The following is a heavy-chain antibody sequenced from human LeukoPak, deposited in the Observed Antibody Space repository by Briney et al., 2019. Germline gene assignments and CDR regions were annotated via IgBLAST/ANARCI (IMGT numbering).Heavy chain of an antibody. CDR2: IYPGDSHT. Sequence: KNGESLKISCQGSGYSFTNYWIAWVRQMPGKGLEWMGGIYPGDSHTRYSPSFQGQVTISADTSINTAYLQWSSLEASDTAIYYCARRYGGDANNFGDWGQGTLVTVSS. V-gene: IGHV5-51*01. D-gene: IGHD5-24*01. CDR3: ARRYGGDANNFGD. CDR1: GYSFTNYW. J-gene: IGHJ4*02.